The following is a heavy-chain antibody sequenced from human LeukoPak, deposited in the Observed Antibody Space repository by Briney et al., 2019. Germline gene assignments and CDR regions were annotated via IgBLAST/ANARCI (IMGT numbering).Heavy chain of an antibody. CDR1: GFTFSSYS. Sequence: PGGSLRLSCAASGFTFSSYSMNWVRQAPGKGLEWVSSISSSSYIYYADSVKGRFTISRDNAKNSLYLQMNSLRAEDTAVYYCAREGVGYCSSTSCPFDYWGQGTLVTVSS. V-gene: IGHV3-21*01. J-gene: IGHJ4*02. CDR3: AREGVGYCSSTSCPFDY. D-gene: IGHD2-2*01. CDR2: ISSSSYI.